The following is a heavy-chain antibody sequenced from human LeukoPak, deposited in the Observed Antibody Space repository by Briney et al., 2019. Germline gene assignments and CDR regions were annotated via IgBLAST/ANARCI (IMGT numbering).Heavy chain of an antibody. D-gene: IGHD3-10*01. CDR2: IYHSGST. CDR3: ARAVGGDGSGSL. J-gene: IGHJ4*02. Sequence: SETLSLTCTVSAGSISSTSYSWGWIRQPPGKGLEWIGSIYHSGSTYYNPSLKSRVTISVDTSKNQFSLKLSSVTAADTAVYYCARAVGGDGSGSLWGPGTLVTVSS. V-gene: IGHV4-39*07. CDR1: AGSISSTSYS.